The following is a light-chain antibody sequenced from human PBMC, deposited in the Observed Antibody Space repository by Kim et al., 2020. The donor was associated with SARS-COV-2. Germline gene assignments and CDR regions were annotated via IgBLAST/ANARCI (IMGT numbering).Light chain of an antibody. J-gene: IGKJ4*01. CDR2: AAS. V-gene: IGKV3-15*01. Sequence: AVSPGESATLSCRASQSIRSYLAWYQQKPGQAPRRLVYAASTRATGVPARFSGSGSGTEFTLTISGLQSEDFAVYYCQQYNNWPCFGGGTKVDIK. CDR1: QSIRSY. CDR3: QQYNNWPC.